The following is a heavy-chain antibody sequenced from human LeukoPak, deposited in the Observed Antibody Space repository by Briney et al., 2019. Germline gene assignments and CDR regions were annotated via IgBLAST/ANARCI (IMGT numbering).Heavy chain of an antibody. V-gene: IGHV4-59*01. J-gene: IGHJ4*02. Sequence: SETLSLTCTVSGGSISSYYWSWTRQPPGKGLEWIGYIYYSGSTNYNPSLKSRVTISVDTSKNQFSLKLSSVTAADTAVYYCARDLLEDYYDSNFDYWGQGTLVTVSS. CDR2: IYYSGST. CDR1: GGSISSYY. CDR3: ARDLLEDYYDSNFDY. D-gene: IGHD3-22*01.